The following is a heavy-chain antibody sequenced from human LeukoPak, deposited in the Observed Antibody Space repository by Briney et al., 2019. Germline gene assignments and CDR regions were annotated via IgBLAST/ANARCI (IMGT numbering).Heavy chain of an antibody. CDR2: IYYSGST. J-gene: IGHJ4*02. CDR1: GGSISSSSYY. Sequence: SETLSLTCTVSGGSISSSSYYWGWIRQPPGKGLEWIGSIYYSGSTYYNPSLKSRVTIPVDTSKNQFSLKLSSVTAADTAVYYCARLRSIAVAGTVLDYWGRGTLVTVSS. CDR3: ARLRSIAVAGTVLDY. V-gene: IGHV4-39*01. D-gene: IGHD6-19*01.